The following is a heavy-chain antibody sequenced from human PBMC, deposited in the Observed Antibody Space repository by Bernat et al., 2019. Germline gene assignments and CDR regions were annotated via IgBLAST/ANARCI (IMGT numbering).Heavy chain of an antibody. J-gene: IGHJ4*02. CDR1: GFTFSDSA. Sequence: EVELVESGGGLVQPGGSLKVSCAASGFTFSDSAMHWVRQASGKGLEWVGRIRSKPNNYATEYAASVKGRFIISRDDSKSTAYLQMNSLKIDDTAVYYCTRAPYDFWSGDFDYWGQGTLVTVSS. CDR2: IRSKPNNYAT. CDR3: TRAPYDFWSGDFDY. V-gene: IGHV3-73*02. D-gene: IGHD3-3*01.